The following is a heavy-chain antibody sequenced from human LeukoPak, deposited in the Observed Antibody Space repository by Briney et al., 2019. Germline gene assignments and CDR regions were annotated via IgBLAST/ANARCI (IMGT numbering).Heavy chain of an antibody. CDR3: TTGRCSGGSCYSGCY. CDR2: IKSKTDGGTT. CDR1: GFTFSNAW. Sequence: GGSLRLSCAASGFTFSNAWMSWVRQAPGKGLEWVGRIKSKTDGGTTDYAAPVKGRFTISRDDSKSTLYLQMNSLKTEDTAVYYCTTGRCSGGSCYSGCYWGQGTLVTVSS. J-gene: IGHJ4*02. V-gene: IGHV3-15*01. D-gene: IGHD2-15*01.